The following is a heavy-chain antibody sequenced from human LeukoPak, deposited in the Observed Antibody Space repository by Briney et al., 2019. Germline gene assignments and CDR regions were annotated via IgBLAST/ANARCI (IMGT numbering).Heavy chain of an antibody. CDR1: GFIVGIKC. D-gene: IGHD3-9*01. CDR2: ISGSGGST. J-gene: IGHJ3*02. Sequence: SGGSLRLSCAASGFIVGIKCMSWVRQAPGKGLEWVSAISGSGGSTYYADSVKGRFTISRDNSKNTLYLQMNSLRAEDAAVYYCAKSCVYYDILTGYYPDAFDIWGQGTMVTVSS. V-gene: IGHV3-23*01. CDR3: AKSCVYYDILTGYYPDAFDI.